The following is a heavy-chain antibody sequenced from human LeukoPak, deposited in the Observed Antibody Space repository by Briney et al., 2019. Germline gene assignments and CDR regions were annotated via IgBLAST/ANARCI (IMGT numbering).Heavy chain of an antibody. D-gene: IGHD3-22*01. CDR1: GVTFSNYA. V-gene: IGHV3-23*01. CDR3: VKALTSYYDSGDAFDV. Sequence: GGSLRLSCAGTGVTFSNYAMSWVRQAPGQGLEWVSVISHSGGSAHYADSVKGRFTISRDNSRQTLSLQMNSLRAEDTAVYFCVKALTSYYDSGDAFDVWGQGTMVTVSS. CDR2: ISHSGGSA. J-gene: IGHJ3*01.